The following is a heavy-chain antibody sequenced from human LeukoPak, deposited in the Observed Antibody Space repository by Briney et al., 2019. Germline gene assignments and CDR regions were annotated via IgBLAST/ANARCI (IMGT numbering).Heavy chain of an antibody. CDR1: GFTFSSYA. V-gene: IGHV3-30*04. D-gene: IGHD3-3*01. Sequence: GRSLRLSCAASGFTFSSYAMHWVRQAPGKGLEWVAVISYDGSNKYYADSVKGRFTISRDNSKNTLYLQMNSLRAEDTAVYYCARDWVRSGYYNVGGSWFDPWGQGTLVTVSS. CDR2: ISYDGSNK. J-gene: IGHJ5*02. CDR3: ARDWVRSGYYNVGGSWFDP.